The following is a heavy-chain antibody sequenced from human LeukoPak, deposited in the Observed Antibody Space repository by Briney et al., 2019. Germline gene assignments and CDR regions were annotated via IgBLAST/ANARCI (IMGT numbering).Heavy chain of an antibody. Sequence: ASVTVSFTASGYTFTSYGISWVRQAPGQGREWMGWISAHNGNTNYAQKLQGRVTMTTDESTSTAHKEQRSRISDDTAVYYCARGTPRDGYNTRAAAFDIWGQGTMVTVSS. CDR1: GYTFTSYG. J-gene: IGHJ3*02. CDR2: ISAHNGNT. D-gene: IGHD5-24*01. V-gene: IGHV1-18*01. CDR3: ARGTPRDGYNTRAAAFDI.